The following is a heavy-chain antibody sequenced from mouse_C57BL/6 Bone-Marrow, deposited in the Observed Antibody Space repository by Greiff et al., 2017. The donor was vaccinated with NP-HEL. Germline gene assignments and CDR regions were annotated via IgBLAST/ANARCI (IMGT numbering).Heavy chain of an antibody. CDR3: TTCGRITTAVAPYFDY. D-gene: IGHD1-1*01. CDR1: GFNIKDYY. V-gene: IGHV14-1*01. Sequence: EVQGVESGAELVRPGASVKLSCTASGFNIKDYYMHWVKQRPEQGLEWIGRIDPEDGDTEYAPKFQGKATMNADTSSNTAYLQLSSLTSEDTAVYYCTTCGRITTAVAPYFDYWGQGTTLTVSS. J-gene: IGHJ2*01. CDR2: IDPEDGDT.